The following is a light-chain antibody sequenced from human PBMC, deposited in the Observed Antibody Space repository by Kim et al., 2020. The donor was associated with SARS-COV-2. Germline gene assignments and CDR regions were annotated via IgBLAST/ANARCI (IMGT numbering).Light chain of an antibody. CDR2: TAS. V-gene: IGKV1-39*01. CDR3: QQSYGAPRT. Sequence: DIQMTQSPSSLSASVGDRVTITCRASQDINRYLNWYQQKPAKAPKLLIYTASSLQSGVPSRFTGSGSETDFTLTISSLQPEDFATYYCQQSYGAPRTFGQGTKVDI. CDR1: QDINRY. J-gene: IGKJ1*01.